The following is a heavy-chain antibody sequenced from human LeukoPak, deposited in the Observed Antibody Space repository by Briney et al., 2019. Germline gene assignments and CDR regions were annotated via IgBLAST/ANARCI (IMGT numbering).Heavy chain of an antibody. CDR1: GFTFSSYE. CDR3: ARVNPYYDSSGYRLRGGSFDY. J-gene: IGHJ4*02. V-gene: IGHV3-48*03. CDR2: ISSSGSTI. Sequence: PGGSLRLSCAASGFTFSSYEMNWVRQAPGKGLEWVSYISSSGSTIYYADSVKGRFTISRDNAKNSLYLQMNSLRAEDTAVYYCARVNPYYDSSGYRLRGGSFDYWGQGTLVTVSS. D-gene: IGHD3-22*01.